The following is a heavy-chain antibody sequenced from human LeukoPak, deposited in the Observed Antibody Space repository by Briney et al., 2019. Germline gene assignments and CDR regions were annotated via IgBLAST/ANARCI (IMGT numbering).Heavy chain of an antibody. CDR3: ARDPDYGGNPGAFDI. Sequence: PSETLSLTCTVSGGSISSGGYYWSWIRQHPGKGLEWIGYIYYSGSTYYNPSLKSRVTISVDTSKNQFSLKLSSVTAADTAVYYCARDPDYGGNPGAFDIWGQGTMVTVSS. D-gene: IGHD4-23*01. CDR2: IYYSGST. V-gene: IGHV4-31*03. J-gene: IGHJ3*02. CDR1: GGSISSGGYY.